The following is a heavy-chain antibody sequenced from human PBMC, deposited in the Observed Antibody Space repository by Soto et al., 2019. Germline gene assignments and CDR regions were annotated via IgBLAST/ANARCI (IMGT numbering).Heavy chain of an antibody. CDR2: IYYSGST. Sequence: PSETLSLTCTVSGGSISSGGYYWSWIRQHPGKGLEWIGYIYYSGSTNYNPSLKSRVTISVDTSKNQFSLKLSSVTAADTAVYYCARASIAARTFDYWGQGTLVTVSS. V-gene: IGHV4-61*08. CDR3: ARASIAARTFDY. J-gene: IGHJ4*02. CDR1: GGSISSGGYY. D-gene: IGHD6-6*01.